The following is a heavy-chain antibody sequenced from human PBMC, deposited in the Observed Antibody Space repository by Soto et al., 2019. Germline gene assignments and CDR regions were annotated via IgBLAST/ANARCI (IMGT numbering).Heavy chain of an antibody. V-gene: IGHV3-23*01. CDR2: ISGSGGST. J-gene: IGHJ4*02. Sequence: EVQLLESGGGLVQPGGSLRLSCVASGFTFSSYAMNWVRQAPGKGLEWVSGISGSGGSTYYADSVKGRFNISRDNSKNTLYLQMNTLRAEDTAVYYCAKQPGLVVIKTLWGQGTLVTVSS. CDR3: AKQPGLVVIKTL. D-gene: IGHD3-22*01. CDR1: GFTFSSYA.